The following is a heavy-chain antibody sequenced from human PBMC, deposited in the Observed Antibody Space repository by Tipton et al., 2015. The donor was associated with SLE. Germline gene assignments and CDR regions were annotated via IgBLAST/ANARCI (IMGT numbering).Heavy chain of an antibody. V-gene: IGHV4-59*01. CDR3: ARGAYFYYYMDV. CDR1: GGSISNYY. D-gene: IGHD2-21*01. CDR2: MYDSGST. Sequence: TLSLTCTVSGGSISNYYWSWIRQPPGKGLEWIGYMYDSGSTTYNPSLKSRVTISVDASKNQFSLNLSSVTAADTAVYYCARGAYFYYYMDVWGQVTTVIV. J-gene: IGHJ6*02.